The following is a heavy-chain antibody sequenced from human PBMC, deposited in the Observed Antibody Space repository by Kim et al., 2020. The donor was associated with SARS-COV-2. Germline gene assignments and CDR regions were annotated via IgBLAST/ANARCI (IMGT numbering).Heavy chain of an antibody. Sequence: GGSLRLSCAASGFTFTGYPITWVRQAPAKGLEWVSTIRTTGRQTYYADSVKGRFTISTDDPKNTLYLQSNCLRADDTAVYYRSKEGGDYWESAFDLWGQG. J-gene: IGHJ3*01. CDR3: SKEGGDYWESAFDL. D-gene: IGHD4-17*01. CDR1: GFTFTGYP. CDR2: IRTTGRQT. V-gene: IGHV3-23*01.